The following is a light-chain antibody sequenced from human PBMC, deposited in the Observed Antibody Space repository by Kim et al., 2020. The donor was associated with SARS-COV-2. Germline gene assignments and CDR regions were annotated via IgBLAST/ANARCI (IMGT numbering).Light chain of an antibody. J-gene: IGKJ5*01. CDR1: ETIHIY. CDR3: QQSYNTPPIT. Sequence: DIQMTQSPSSLSASVGDRVTITCRASETIHIYLNWYQQRPGKAPKLLIESASSLQSGVLSRFSGGGSGTDFTLTISSVQPEDFATYYCQQSYNTPPITFGQGTRLEIK. V-gene: IGKV1-39*01. CDR2: SAS.